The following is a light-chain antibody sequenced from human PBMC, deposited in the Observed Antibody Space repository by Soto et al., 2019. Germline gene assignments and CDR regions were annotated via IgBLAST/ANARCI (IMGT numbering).Light chain of an antibody. V-gene: IGKV3-15*01. J-gene: IGKJ1*01. Sequence: EIVVTQSPATLSVSPGERATLSCRASQSVASNLAWYQQKPGQAPRLLIYGASTRATGVPARLSGSGSGTEFTLTISSLQSADFAVYSCQQYNNWPWTFGQGTKV. CDR2: GAS. CDR3: QQYNNWPWT. CDR1: QSVASN.